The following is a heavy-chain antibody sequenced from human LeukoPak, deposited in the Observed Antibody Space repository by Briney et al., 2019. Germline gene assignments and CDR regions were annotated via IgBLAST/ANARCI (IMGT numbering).Heavy chain of an antibody. J-gene: IGHJ3*02. CDR1: GFTVSSNY. Sequence: PGRSLRLSCAASGFTVSSNYMRWVRQAPGKGLEWVSVIYSGGSTYYADSVKGRFTISRDNSKNTLYLQMNSLRAEDTAVYYCARDYYDSSGYYFWAFDIWGQGTMVTVSS. D-gene: IGHD3-22*01. CDR2: IYSGGST. V-gene: IGHV3-53*01. CDR3: ARDYYDSSGYYFWAFDI.